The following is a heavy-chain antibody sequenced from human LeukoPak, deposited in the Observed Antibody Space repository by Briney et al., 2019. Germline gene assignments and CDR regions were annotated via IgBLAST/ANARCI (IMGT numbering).Heavy chain of an antibody. J-gene: IGHJ6*04. CDR1: GGSISSYY. V-gene: IGHV4-59*01. CDR3: ARDTVVPAAMTYYYYGMDV. Sequence: PSETQSLTCTVSGGSISSYYWSWIRQPPGKGLEWIGYIYYSGSTNYNPSLKSRVTISVDTSKNQFSLKLSSVTAADTAVYYCARDTVVPAAMTYYYYGMDVWGKGTTVTVSS. D-gene: IGHD2-2*01. CDR2: IYYSGST.